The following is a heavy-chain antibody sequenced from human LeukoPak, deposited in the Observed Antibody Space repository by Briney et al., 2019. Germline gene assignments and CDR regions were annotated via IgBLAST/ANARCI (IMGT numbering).Heavy chain of an antibody. CDR3: AREASSNINHDSFDY. Sequence: GGSLRLSCAASGFTFSNYSMNWVRQAPGKGLEWVSYISRSSSAIYYADSVKGRFTISRDNAKNSLYLQMNSLRAEDTAVYYCAREASSNINHDSFDYWGQGTLVTVSS. V-gene: IGHV3-48*01. D-gene: IGHD1-14*01. J-gene: IGHJ4*02. CDR2: ISRSSSAI. CDR1: GFTFSNYS.